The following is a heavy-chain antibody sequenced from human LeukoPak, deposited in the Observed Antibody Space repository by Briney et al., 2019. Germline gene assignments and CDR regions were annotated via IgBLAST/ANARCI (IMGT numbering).Heavy chain of an antibody. D-gene: IGHD5-18*01. Sequence: GGSLRLSCAASGFTFSSYEMNWVRQAPGKGLEWVSYISISDSTIYYADSVKGRFTVSSDNAKNSLYLQMSSLRDEDTAVYYCAREDSYGSEGFDFWGQGTLVTVSS. V-gene: IGHV3-48*03. CDR1: GFTFSSYE. CDR3: AREDSYGSEGFDF. CDR2: ISISDSTI. J-gene: IGHJ4*02.